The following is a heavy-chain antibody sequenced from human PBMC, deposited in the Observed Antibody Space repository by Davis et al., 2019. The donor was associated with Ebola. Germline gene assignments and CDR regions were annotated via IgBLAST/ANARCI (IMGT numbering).Heavy chain of an antibody. CDR2: IIHTGST. D-gene: IGHD3-10*01. V-gene: IGHV4-34*01. CDR3: ARGLGLGWFDS. Sequence: SETLSLTCAVYGGSFNGYYWSWIRQPPGKGLEWIGEIIHTGSTNYNPSLKSRVTISTDRSKNQFSLKLTSVTAADTAVYYCARGLGLGWFDSRGQGGLVTVSS. CDR1: GGSFNGYY. J-gene: IGHJ5*01.